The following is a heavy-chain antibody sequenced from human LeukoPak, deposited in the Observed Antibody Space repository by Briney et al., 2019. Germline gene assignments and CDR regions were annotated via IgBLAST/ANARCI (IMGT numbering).Heavy chain of an antibody. CDR1: GFTFDDYA. CDR2: ISWNSGSI. Sequence: GGSLRLSCAASGFTFDDYAMHWVRQAPVKGLEWVSGISWNSGSIGYADSVKGRFTISRDNAKNSLYLQMNSLRAEDTALYYCAKAPIVVVPAAIEDWYFDLWGRGTLVTVSS. J-gene: IGHJ2*01. D-gene: IGHD2-2*02. V-gene: IGHV3-9*01. CDR3: AKAPIVVVPAAIEDWYFDL.